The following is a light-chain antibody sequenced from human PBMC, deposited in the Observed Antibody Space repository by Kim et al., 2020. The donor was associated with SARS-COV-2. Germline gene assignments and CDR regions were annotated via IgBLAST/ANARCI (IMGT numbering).Light chain of an antibody. CDR1: NIRTRS. J-gene: IGLJ3*02. CDR2: YES. V-gene: IGLV3-21*01. CDR3: QVWDSRSETQV. Sequence: APGRTATITCEGDNIRTRSVPWYQHPPGQAPVVVIYYESDRPSGIPERFSASNSGNTATLTIIRVEAGDEADYYCQVWDSRSETQVFGGGTKLTVL.